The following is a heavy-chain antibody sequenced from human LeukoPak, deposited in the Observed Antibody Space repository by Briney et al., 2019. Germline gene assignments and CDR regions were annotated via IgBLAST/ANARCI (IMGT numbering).Heavy chain of an antibody. Sequence: GGSLRLSCAASGFTFSSYAMNWVRQAPGKGLEWVSGISGNGDTTYYADSVKGRFTISRDNSKNTLYLQMNSLRAEDTAGYYCAKRSRRLTIVRGVPREDVWGQGTTVTVSS. V-gene: IGHV3-23*01. CDR1: GFTFSSYA. CDR3: AKRSRRLTIVRGVPREDV. J-gene: IGHJ6*02. D-gene: IGHD3-10*01. CDR2: ISGNGDTT.